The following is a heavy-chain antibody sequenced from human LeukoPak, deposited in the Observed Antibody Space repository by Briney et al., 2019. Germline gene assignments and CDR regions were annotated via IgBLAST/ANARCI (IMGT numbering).Heavy chain of an antibody. CDR3: ARDLRYDYVWGSYLIGEFDY. D-gene: IGHD3-16*02. CDR1: GFTFSNYY. J-gene: IGHJ4*02. Sequence: PGGSLRLSCSASGFTFSNYYMSWIRQAPGKGLEWVANIKQDGSEKYYVDSVKGRFTISGDNAKNSLYLQMNSLRAEDTAVYYCARDLRYDYVWGSYLIGEFDYWGQGTLVTVSS. V-gene: IGHV3-7*01. CDR2: IKQDGSEK.